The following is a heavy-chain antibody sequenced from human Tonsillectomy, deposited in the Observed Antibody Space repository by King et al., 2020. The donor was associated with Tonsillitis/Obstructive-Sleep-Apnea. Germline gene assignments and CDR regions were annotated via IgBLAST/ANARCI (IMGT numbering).Heavy chain of an antibody. CDR1: GYTFTGYY. J-gene: IGHJ4*02. D-gene: IGHD3-22*01. CDR3: ARGGPVPYYYDSSGYPTDY. V-gene: IGHV1-2*02. Sequence: QVQLEESGAEVKKPGASVKVSCKASGYTFTGYYMHWVRQAPGQGLEWMGWINPNSGGTNYAQKFQGRVTMTRDTSISTAYMELSRLRSDDTAVYYCARGGPVPYYYDSSGYPTDYWGQGTLVTVSS. CDR2: INPNSGGT.